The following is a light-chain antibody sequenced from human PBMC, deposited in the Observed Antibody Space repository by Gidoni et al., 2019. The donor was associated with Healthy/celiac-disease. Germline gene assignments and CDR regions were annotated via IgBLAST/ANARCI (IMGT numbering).Light chain of an antibody. CDR1: QDISNY. J-gene: IGKJ2*01. Sequence: DIQMTQSPSSLSASVGDRVTITCQASQDISNYLNWYQQKPGKAPKLLIYDASNWETGGPSRLSGSGSGTDFTFTISSLQPEDIATYYCQQYDNLPYTFGQGTKLEIK. CDR3: QQYDNLPYT. CDR2: DAS. V-gene: IGKV1-33*01.